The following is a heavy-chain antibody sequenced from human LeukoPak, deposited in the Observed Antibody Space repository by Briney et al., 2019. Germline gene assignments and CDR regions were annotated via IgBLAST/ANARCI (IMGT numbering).Heavy chain of an antibody. V-gene: IGHV3-64*01. CDR2: ISSNGGST. J-gene: IGHJ4*02. D-gene: IGHD4-17*01. Sequence: GGSLRLSCAASGFTFSSYAMHWVRQAPGKGLEYVSAISSNGGSTYYANSAKGRFTISRDNSKNTLYLQMGSLRAEDMAVYYCARDGDYGDYGDYWGQGTLVTVSS. CDR3: ARDGDYGDYGDY. CDR1: GFTFSSYA.